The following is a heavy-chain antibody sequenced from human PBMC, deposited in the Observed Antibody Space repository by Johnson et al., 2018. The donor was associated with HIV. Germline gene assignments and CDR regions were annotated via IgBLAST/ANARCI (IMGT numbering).Heavy chain of an antibody. D-gene: IGHD1-26*01. CDR2: IYTGSDST. V-gene: IGHV3-66*01. J-gene: IGHJ3*02. Sequence: VQLVESGGGLVQPGGSLRLSCAVSGYSVTGYNMNWVRQAPVKGLEWVSVIYTGSDSTSYTDSVKDRFTISRDSSKNAVYLQMNSLRAEDTALYYCARAYSGSYSPRSAFDIWGQGTVVTVSP. CDR3: ARAYSGSYSPRSAFDI. CDR1: GYSVTGYN.